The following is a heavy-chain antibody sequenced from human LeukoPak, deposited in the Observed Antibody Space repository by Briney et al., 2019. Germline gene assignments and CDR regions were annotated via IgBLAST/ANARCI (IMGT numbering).Heavy chain of an antibody. J-gene: IGHJ6*02. V-gene: IGHV1-69*13. Sequence: ASVKVSCKASGGXFSSYAISWVRQAPGQGHEWMGVIIPIFGTANYAQKFQGRVTITADESTSTAYMELSSLRSEYTAVYYCARGDYDILTGEKYYYYCGMDVWGQGTTVTVSS. D-gene: IGHD3-9*01. CDR2: IIPIFGTA. CDR1: GGXFSSYA. CDR3: ARGDYDILTGEKYYYYCGMDV.